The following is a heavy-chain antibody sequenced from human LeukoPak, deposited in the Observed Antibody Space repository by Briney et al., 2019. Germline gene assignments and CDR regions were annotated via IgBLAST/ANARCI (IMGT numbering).Heavy chain of an antibody. Sequence: GGSLRLSCAASGFTFTDYWMSWVRQAPGKGLEWVASIKQDGSDKHYVDSVKGRFTISRDNAKNSQYLQMSSLRAEDTAVYYCARGGRHAVTAIVCDHFGSWGQGTLVTVSS. CDR2: IKQDGSDK. D-gene: IGHD4-23*01. CDR3: ARGGRHAVTAIVCDHFGS. J-gene: IGHJ4*02. V-gene: IGHV3-7*01. CDR1: GFTFTDYW.